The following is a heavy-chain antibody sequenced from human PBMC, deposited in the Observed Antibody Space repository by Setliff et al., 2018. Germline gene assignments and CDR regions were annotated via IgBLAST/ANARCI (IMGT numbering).Heavy chain of an antibody. J-gene: IGHJ3*01. D-gene: IGHD1-1*01. CDR2: IYHRGRT. CDR3: ASPRRDDLDTPFDAFDL. CDR1: GISITSGHD. V-gene: IGHV4-38-2*02. Sequence: PSETLSLTCTVSGISITSGHDWGWIRQPPGKGLEWIATIYHRGRTYYNPSLDSRVTISLDTSKNQYSLRLRSVTAADTAVYYCASPRRDDLDTPFDAFDLWGQGTKVTVSS.